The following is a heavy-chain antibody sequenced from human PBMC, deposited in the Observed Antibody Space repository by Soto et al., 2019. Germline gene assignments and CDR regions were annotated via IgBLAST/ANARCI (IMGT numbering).Heavy chain of an antibody. D-gene: IGHD3-10*01. CDR2: ISWNSGSI. CDR3: AKDAITMVRGVISYYGMDV. Sequence: EVQLVESGGGLVQPGRSLRLTCAASGFTFDDYAMHWDRQAPGKDLEWVSGISWNSGSIGYADSVKGRFTISRDNAKNSLYLQMNSLRAEDTALYYCAKDAITMVRGVISYYGMDVWGQGTTVTVSS. J-gene: IGHJ6*02. CDR1: GFTFDDYA. V-gene: IGHV3-9*01.